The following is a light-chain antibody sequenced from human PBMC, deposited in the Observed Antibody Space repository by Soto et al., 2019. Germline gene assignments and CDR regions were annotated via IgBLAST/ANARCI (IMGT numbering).Light chain of an antibody. J-gene: IGLJ2*01. CDR1: SSDVGGYNY. Sequence: QSVLTQPASVSGSPGQSITISCTGTSSDVGGYNYVSWYQQLPGKAPKLMIYDVNNRPSGISNRFSGSKSGNTASLTISGLQAEDEADYYCSSYTGSSSLGVFGGGTKLTVL. CDR2: DVN. V-gene: IGLV2-14*01. CDR3: SSYTGSSSLGV.